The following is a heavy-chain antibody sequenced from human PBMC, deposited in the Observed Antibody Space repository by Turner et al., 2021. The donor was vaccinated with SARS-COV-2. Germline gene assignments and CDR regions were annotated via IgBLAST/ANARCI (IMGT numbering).Heavy chain of an antibody. CDR3: AKGPWYYYDSSGLPYYFDY. CDR2: ISYDGSNK. CDR1: GFTFSTYG. J-gene: IGHJ4*02. D-gene: IGHD3-22*01. V-gene: IGHV3-30*18. Sequence: QGKLVESGGGVVQPGRALSSSGSAAGFTFSTYGMHWVRQAPGKGLEWVAVISYDGSNKYYADSVKGRFTISRDNSKNTLYLQMNSLRAEDTAVYYCAKGPWYYYDSSGLPYYFDYWGQGTLVTVSS.